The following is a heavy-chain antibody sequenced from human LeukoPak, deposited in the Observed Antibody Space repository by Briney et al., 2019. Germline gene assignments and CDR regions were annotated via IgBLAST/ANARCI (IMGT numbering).Heavy chain of an antibody. D-gene: IGHD3-22*01. CDR2: IYTSGST. CDR1: GGSISSGSYY. V-gene: IGHV4-61*02. CDR3: ASTSAYYYDSSGYYYHFDY. J-gene: IGHJ4*02. Sequence: PSETLSPTCTVSGGSISSGSYYWGWIRQPAGKGLEWIGRIYTSGSTNYNPSLKSRVTISVDTSKNQFSLKLSSVTAADTAVYYCASTSAYYYDSSGYYYHFDYWGQGTLVTVSS.